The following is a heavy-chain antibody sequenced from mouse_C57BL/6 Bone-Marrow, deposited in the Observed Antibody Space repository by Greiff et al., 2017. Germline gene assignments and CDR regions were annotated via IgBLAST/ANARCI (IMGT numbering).Heavy chain of an antibody. CDR2: IDPENGDT. Sequence: EVQLQQSGAELVRPGASVKLSCTASGFNIKDDYMHWVKQRPEQGLAWIGWIDPENGDTEYASKFQGKATITADSSSNTAYLPLGSLSSEDTAVYYCTPLAWFAFWGQGTLVTVSA. CDR3: TPLAWFAF. V-gene: IGHV14-4*01. J-gene: IGHJ3*01. CDR1: GFNIKDDY.